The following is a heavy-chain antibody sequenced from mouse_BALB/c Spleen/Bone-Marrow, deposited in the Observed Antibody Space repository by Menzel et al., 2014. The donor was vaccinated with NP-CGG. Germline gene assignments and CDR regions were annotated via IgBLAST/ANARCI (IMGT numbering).Heavy chain of an antibody. CDR2: IYPGSGST. V-gene: IGHV1-81*01. CDR3: ARGYYGSSYYFDY. J-gene: IGHJ2*01. CDR1: GYTFTDYV. D-gene: IGHD1-1*01. Sequence: QVQLQQSGPELVKPGASVKMSCKASGYTFTDYVISWVKQRTGQGLEWIGEIYPGSGSTYYNEKFKGKATLTADKSSNTAYMQLGSLTSEDSAVYFCARGYYGSSYYFDYWGQGTTLTVSS.